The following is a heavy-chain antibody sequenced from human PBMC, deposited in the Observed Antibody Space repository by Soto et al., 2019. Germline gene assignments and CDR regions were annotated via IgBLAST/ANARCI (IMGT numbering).Heavy chain of an antibody. Sequence: ASVKVSCKASGYTFTSYGISWVRQAPGQGLEWMGWISAYNGNTNYAQKLQGRVTMTKDTSTTTAYMELRSLRSEDRAVYYCEAFREIQLELRGWNYYGLDVWGQGTTVTVS. D-gene: IGHD1-1*01. CDR1: GYTFTSYG. J-gene: IGHJ6*02. CDR2: ISAYNGNT. CDR3: EAFREIQLELRGWNYYGLDV. V-gene: IGHV1-18*01.